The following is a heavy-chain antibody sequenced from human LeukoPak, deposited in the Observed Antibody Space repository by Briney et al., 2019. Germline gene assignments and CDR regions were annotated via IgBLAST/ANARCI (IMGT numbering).Heavy chain of an antibody. V-gene: IGHV1-69*04. CDR3: ASLSFPGPYFDY. Sequence: SVKVSSKASGGTFSSYAISWVRQAPGQGLEWMGRIIPILGIANYAQKFQGRVTITADKSTSTAYMELSSLRSEDMAVYYCASLSFPGPYFDYWGQGTLVTVSS. D-gene: IGHD3-10*01. CDR1: GGTFSSYA. J-gene: IGHJ4*02. CDR2: IIPILGIA.